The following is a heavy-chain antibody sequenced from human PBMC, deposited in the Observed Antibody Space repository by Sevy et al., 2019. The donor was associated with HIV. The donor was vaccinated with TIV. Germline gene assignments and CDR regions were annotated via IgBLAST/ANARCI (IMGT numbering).Heavy chain of an antibody. J-gene: IGHJ6*02. CDR2: INHSGST. CDR3: ARGTVTMVRGVIKYYYYYGMDV. CDR1: GGSFSGYY. Sequence: SETLSLTCAVYGGSFSGYYWSWIRQPPGKGLEWIGEINHSGSTNYNPSLKSRVTISVDTSKNQFSLKLSSVTAADTAVYVCARGTVTMVRGVIKYYYYYGMDVWGQGTTVTVSS. V-gene: IGHV4-34*01. D-gene: IGHD3-10*01.